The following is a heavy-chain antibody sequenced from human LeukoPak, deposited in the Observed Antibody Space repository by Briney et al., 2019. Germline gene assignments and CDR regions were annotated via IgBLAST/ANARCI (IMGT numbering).Heavy chain of an antibody. CDR2: IYPGDSET. CDR3: ARRYYYDSSGYYLAHDAFDI. D-gene: IGHD3-22*01. CDR1: GYSFTCHW. J-gene: IGHJ3*02. V-gene: IGHV5-51*01. Sequence: GESLKISCKGSGYSFTCHWIGWVRQMPGKGLEWMGIIYPGDSETRYSPSFQGQVTISADKSISTAYLQWSSLKASDTAMYYCARRYYYDSSGYYLAHDAFDIWGQGTMVTVSS.